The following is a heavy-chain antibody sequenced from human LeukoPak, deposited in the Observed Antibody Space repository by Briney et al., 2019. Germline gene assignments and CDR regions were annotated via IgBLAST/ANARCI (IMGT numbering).Heavy chain of an antibody. CDR2: ISGSGGST. CDR1: GFTFSSYA. Sequence: PGGSLRLSCAASGFTFSSYAMSWVRQAPGKGLEWVSAISGSGGSTYYAASVKGRFTISRDNSKNTLYLQMNSLRAADTAVYYCAKQRGGSCYSAFDHWGQGTRATVSS. D-gene: IGHD2-15*01. CDR3: AKQRGGSCYSAFDH. V-gene: IGHV3-23*01. J-gene: IGHJ4*02.